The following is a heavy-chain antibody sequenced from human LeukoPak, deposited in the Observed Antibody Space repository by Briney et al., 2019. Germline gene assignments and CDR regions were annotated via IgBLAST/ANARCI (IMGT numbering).Heavy chain of an antibody. CDR3: AKVRNYYDSSGPRDY. V-gene: IGHV3-9*01. CDR1: GFTFDDYA. Sequence: GGSLRLSCAASGFTFDDYAMHWVRQAPGKGLEWVSGISWNSGSIGYADSVKGRFTISRDNSKNTLYLQMNSLRAEDTAVYYCAKVRNYYDSSGPRDYWGQGTLVTVSS. CDR2: ISWNSGSI. D-gene: IGHD3-22*01. J-gene: IGHJ4*02.